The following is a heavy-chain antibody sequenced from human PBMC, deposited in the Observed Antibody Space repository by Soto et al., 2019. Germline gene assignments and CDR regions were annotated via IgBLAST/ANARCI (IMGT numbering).Heavy chain of an antibody. V-gene: IGHV4-31*03. Sequence: TSETLSLTCTASGDSISGGASFWSWIRQPPGRGLEWIANVYYSGSSYYNPSLKIRLTISVDTTKNQFSLQLKSMTAADTAVYYCAKLSCTSSTCYFPGWFDPWGQGTLVTVSS. D-gene: IGHD2-2*01. CDR2: VYYSGSS. CDR1: GDSISGGASF. J-gene: IGHJ5*02. CDR3: AKLSCTSSTCYFPGWFDP.